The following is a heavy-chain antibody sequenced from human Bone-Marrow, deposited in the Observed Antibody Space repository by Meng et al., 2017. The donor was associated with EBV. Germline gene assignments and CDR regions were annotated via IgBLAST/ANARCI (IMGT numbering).Heavy chain of an antibody. V-gene: IGHV1-18*01. Sequence: QIKLGEAGGEVQKPGASVRVSCNTSGYTFSSFTLNWVRQVPGQGFEWVGWIHGYSANTHYAQKFHGRVNMSTDTSTDTSYMELKNLRPDDTAIYYCVRFSNYVLDHWGQGTLVTVSS. D-gene: IGHD3-10*01. CDR2: IHGYSANT. J-gene: IGHJ4*02. CDR1: GYTFSSFT. CDR3: VRFSNYVLDH.